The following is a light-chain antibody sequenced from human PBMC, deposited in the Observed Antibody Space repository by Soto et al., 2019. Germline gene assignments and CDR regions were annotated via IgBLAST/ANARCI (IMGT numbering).Light chain of an antibody. CDR3: QQRKNWQVT. V-gene: IGKV3D-20*02. CDR1: QSASSSY. Sequence: EIVLTQSPGTLSLSPGERATLSCRASQSASSSYLAWYQQKPGQAPRLLIYGASSRATGIPGRFSGSGSGTDFTLTISSLEPEDFAVYYCQQRKNWQVTFGQGTRLEIK. J-gene: IGKJ5*01. CDR2: GAS.